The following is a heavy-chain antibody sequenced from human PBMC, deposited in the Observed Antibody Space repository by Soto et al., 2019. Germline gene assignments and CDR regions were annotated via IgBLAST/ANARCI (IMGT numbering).Heavy chain of an antibody. Sequence: GGSLRLSCAASGFTFSSYDMHWVRQATGKGLEWVSAIGTAGDTYYPGSVKGRFTISRENAKNSLYLQMNSLRAGDTAVYYCARGNDFWGFVYWGQGTLVTVSS. J-gene: IGHJ4*02. CDR2: IGTAGDT. V-gene: IGHV3-13*01. D-gene: IGHD3-3*01. CDR3: ARGNDFWGFVY. CDR1: GFTFSSYD.